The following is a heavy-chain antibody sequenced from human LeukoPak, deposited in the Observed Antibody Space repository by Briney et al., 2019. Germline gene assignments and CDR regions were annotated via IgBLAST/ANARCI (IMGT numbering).Heavy chain of an antibody. Sequence: GASMKVSCKASGGTFSSYAISWVRQAPGQGLEWMGGIIPIFGTANYAQKFQGRVTITTDESTSTAYMELSSLRSEDTAVYYCARGGYYGSGSYLSSYCYYYMDVWGKGTTVTVSS. CDR3: ARGGYYGSGSYLSSYCYYYMDV. V-gene: IGHV1-69*05. CDR2: IIPIFGTA. CDR1: GGTFSSYA. J-gene: IGHJ6*03. D-gene: IGHD3-10*01.